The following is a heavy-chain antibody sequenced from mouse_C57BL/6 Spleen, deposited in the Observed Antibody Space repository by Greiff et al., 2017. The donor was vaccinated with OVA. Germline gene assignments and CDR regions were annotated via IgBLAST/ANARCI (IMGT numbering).Heavy chain of an antibody. V-gene: IGHV1-82*01. J-gene: IGHJ2*01. CDR1: GYAFSSSW. CDR3: ERRGFDY. Sequence: VQLQQSGPELVKPGASVKISCKASGYAFSSSWMNWVKQRPGKGLEWIGRIYPGDGDTNYNGKFKGKATLTADKSSSTAYMQLSSLTSEDSAVYFWERRGFDYWGQGTTLTVSS. CDR2: IYPGDGDT.